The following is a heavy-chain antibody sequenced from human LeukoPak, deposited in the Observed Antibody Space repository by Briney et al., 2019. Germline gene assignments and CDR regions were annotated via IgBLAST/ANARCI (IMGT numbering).Heavy chain of an antibody. J-gene: IGHJ4*02. V-gene: IGHV4-34*01. CDR1: GGSFSGYY. CDR3: ARGGRMYSSGWYFPH. D-gene: IGHD6-19*01. Sequence: SETLSLTCAVYGGSFSGYYWSWIRQPPGKGLEWIGEINHSGSTNYNPSLKSRVTISVDTSKSQFSLKLSSVTAADTAVYYCARGGRMYSSGWYFPHWGQGTLVTVSS. CDR2: INHSGST.